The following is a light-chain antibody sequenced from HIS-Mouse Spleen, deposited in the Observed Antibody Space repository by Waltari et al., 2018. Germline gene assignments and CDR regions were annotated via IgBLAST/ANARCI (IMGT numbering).Light chain of an antibody. CDR1: SSDVGGYNY. V-gene: IGLV2-11*01. CDR2: DVS. J-gene: IGLJ2*01. CDR3: CSYAGSYTYVV. Sequence: QSALPQPRSVSGSPGQSVTISCTGTSSDVGGYNYASWYQQHPGNAPKRMIADVSKRPSGVPDRFAGSKSGNPASLTISGLQAGDEADYYCCSYAGSYTYVVFGGGTKLTVL.